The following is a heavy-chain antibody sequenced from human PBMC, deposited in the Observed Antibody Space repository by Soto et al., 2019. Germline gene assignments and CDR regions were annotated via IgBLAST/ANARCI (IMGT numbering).Heavy chain of an antibody. Sequence: QVQLVQSGAEVKKSGASVKVSCKASGYTFTSYAMHWVRQAPGQRLEWMGWINAGNGNTKYSQKFQGRVTITGDTSASTAYMELSSLRSEDTAVYYCARDPGYSYGYNWGQGTLVTVSS. V-gene: IGHV1-3*01. CDR2: INAGNGNT. J-gene: IGHJ4*02. CDR3: ARDPGYSYGYN. D-gene: IGHD5-18*01. CDR1: GYTFTSYA.